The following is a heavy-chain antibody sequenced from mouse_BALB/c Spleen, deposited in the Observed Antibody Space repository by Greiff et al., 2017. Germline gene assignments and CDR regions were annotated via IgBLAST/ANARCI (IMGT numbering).Heavy chain of an antibody. CDR2: IWAGGST. J-gene: IGHJ4*01. CDR1: GFSLTSYG. V-gene: IGHV2-9*02. Sequence: QVQLQQSGPGLVAPSQSLSITCTVSGFSLTSYGVHWVRQPPGKGLEWLGVIWAGGSTNYNSALMSRLSISKDNSKSQVFLKMNSLQTDDTAMYYCARALIYDGYPYYAMDYWGQGTSVTVSS. CDR3: ARALIYDGYPYYAMDY. D-gene: IGHD2-3*01.